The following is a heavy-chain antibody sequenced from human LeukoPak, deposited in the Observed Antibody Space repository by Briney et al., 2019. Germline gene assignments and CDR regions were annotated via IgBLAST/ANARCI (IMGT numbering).Heavy chain of an antibody. V-gene: IGHV3-7*03. CDR3: AKDRGVTTEDY. J-gene: IGHJ4*02. CDR1: GFTFSNSW. CDR2: IKLDGGER. D-gene: IGHD4-17*01. Sequence: GGSLRLSCAASGFTFSNSWMSWVRQAPGKGLEWVANIKLDGGERYHVDSVRGRFSISRDDARNSLYLQMNSLRAEDTAVYYCAKDRGVTTEDYWGQGTLVTVSS.